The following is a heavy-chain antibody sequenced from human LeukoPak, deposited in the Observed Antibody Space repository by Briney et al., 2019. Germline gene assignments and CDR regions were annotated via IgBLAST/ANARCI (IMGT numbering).Heavy chain of an antibody. CDR3: VKELTTVTHFDS. CDR2: ISYDGSDE. D-gene: IGHD4-17*01. CDR1: GFTFSNYG. V-gene: IGHV3-30*18. J-gene: IGHJ4*02. Sequence: GRSLRLSCAASGFTFSNYGMHWVRQAPGKGLEWVAVISYDGSDEEYADSVKGRFTIFRDNSKDMLYLQMNSLRAEDTAVYYCVKELTTVTHFDSWGQGTLAAVSS.